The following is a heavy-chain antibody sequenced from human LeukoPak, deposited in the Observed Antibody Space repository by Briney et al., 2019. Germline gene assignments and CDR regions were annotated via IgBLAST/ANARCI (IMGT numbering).Heavy chain of an antibody. CDR1: GGTFSSYA. V-gene: IGHV1-69*04. CDR3: AKALWFGELLNDWFDP. CDR2: IIPILA. Sequence: SVKVSCKASGGTFSSYAISWVRQAPGQGLEWMGRIIPILANYAQKFQGRVTITADKSTSTAYMELSSLRSEDTAVYYCAKALWFGELLNDWFDPWGQGTLVTVSS. J-gene: IGHJ5*02. D-gene: IGHD3-10*01.